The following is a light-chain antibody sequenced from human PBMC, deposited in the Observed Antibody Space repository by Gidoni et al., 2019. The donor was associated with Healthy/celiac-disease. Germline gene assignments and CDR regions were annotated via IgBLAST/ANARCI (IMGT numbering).Light chain of an antibody. CDR2: RNN. CDR3: AAWDDSLSGWV. V-gene: IGLV1-47*01. J-gene: IGLJ3*02. CDR1: SSNIGRNY. Sequence: QSVLTQPPSASETPGQRVTISCSGSSSNIGRNYVYWYQQLTGTAPKLLIYRNNQRPSGVPDRFSGSKSGTSASLAISGLRSEDEADYYCAAWDDSLSGWVFGGGTKLTVL.